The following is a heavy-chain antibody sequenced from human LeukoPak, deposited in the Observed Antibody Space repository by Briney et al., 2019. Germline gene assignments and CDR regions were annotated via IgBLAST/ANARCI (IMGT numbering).Heavy chain of an antibody. CDR1: GGSISSGGYS. Sequence: PSETLSLTCAVSGGSISSGGYSWSWIRQPPGKGLEWIGYIYHSGRTYYNPSLKSRVTISVDRSKNQFSLKLSSVTAADTAVYYCATDHVRFSGSYGFDYWGQGTLVTVSS. J-gene: IGHJ4*02. CDR2: IYHSGRT. V-gene: IGHV4-30-2*01. CDR3: ATDHVRFSGSYGFDY. D-gene: IGHD1-26*01.